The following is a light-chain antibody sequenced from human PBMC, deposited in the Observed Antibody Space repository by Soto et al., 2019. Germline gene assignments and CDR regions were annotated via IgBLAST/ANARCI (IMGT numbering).Light chain of an antibody. V-gene: IGKV1-39*01. J-gene: IGKJ2*01. CDR1: QCVSAY. CDR2: AAS. Sequence: DIQMTQSPSSLSAYVGDRVTITCRARQCVSAYLLWYQQTQVKAPKLLIYAASNLLSGVPSKSSGCGSGTNLPLTITRLHPEDFGTDYCQQSYKTPHTFGQGTKLETK. CDR3: QQSYKTPHT.